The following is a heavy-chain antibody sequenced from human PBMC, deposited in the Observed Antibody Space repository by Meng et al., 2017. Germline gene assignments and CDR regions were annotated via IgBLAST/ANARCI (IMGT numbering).Heavy chain of an antibody. CDR3: TTRGEKVAGFL. Sequence: GGSLRLSCAASGFTFINAWMSWVRQAPGKGMEWAGRIKSKTDGGKTDYAAPVKGRFTISRDDSENTLYLQMNSLKTEDTAVYYCTTRGEKVAGFLWGQGTMVTVSS. J-gene: IGHJ4*02. CDR1: GFTFINAW. V-gene: IGHV3-15*01. D-gene: IGHD6-19*01. CDR2: IKSKTDGGKT.